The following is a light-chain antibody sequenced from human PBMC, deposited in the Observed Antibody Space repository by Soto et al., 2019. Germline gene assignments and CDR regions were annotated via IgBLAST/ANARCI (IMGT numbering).Light chain of an antibody. Sequence: EIVVTQSPATLSVSPWERVTLSFSASQSVSSSLARYQQRPGQAPRLLIYDTSTRAAGIAARFSGSGSGTEFTLTISSLQSEDFAVYYCQQYVHWPPGTFGQGTKVDI. J-gene: IGKJ1*01. CDR1: QSVSSS. CDR2: DTS. V-gene: IGKV3-15*01. CDR3: QQYVHWPPGT.